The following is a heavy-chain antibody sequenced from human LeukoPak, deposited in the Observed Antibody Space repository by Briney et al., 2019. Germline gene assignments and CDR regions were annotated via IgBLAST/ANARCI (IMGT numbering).Heavy chain of an antibody. CDR3: ARSVATGCFDY. Sequence: SQTLSLTCAISGDSVSSNSAAWSWIRQSPSRGLEWLGRTYYRSTWYTYYAVSVKSRITINPDTSKSQFSLQLNSVTPEDTAVYFCARSVATGCFDYWGQGTLVTVSS. J-gene: IGHJ4*02. CDR2: TYYRSTWYT. CDR1: GDSVSSNSAA. D-gene: IGHD1-1*01. V-gene: IGHV6-1*01.